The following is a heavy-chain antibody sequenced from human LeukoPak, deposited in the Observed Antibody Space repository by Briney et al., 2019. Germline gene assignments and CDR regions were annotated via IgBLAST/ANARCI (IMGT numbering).Heavy chain of an antibody. D-gene: IGHD3-22*01. CDR3: ARGNYDSSGYYPHDAFDI. V-gene: IGHV1-18*01. CDR2: ISAYNGNT. Sequence: ASVKVSCKASGYTFTSYGISWVRQAPGQGLEWMGWISAYNGNTNYAQKLQGRVTMTTDTSTSTAYMELRSLRSDDTAVYYCARGNYDSSGYYPHDAFDIWGQGTMVTVSS. J-gene: IGHJ3*02. CDR1: GYTFTSYG.